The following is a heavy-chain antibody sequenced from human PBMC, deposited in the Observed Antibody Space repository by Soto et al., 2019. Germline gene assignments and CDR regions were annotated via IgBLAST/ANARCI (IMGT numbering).Heavy chain of an antibody. CDR3: AKDPSDCSSTSCYAD. D-gene: IGHD2-2*01. Sequence: GGSLNLSCAASGFTFSSYAMSWVRQAPGRGLKWVSAISGSGGSTYYADSVKGRFTISRDNSKNTLYLQMNSLRAEDTAVYYCAKDPSDCSSTSCYADWGQGTLVTVSS. CDR1: GFTFSSYA. CDR2: ISGSGGST. V-gene: IGHV3-23*01. J-gene: IGHJ4*02.